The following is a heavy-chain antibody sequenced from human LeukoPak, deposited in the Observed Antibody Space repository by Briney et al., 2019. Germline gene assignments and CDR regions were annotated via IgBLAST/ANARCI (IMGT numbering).Heavy chain of an antibody. CDR3: ARLFRAAAGFDY. V-gene: IGHV4-39*01. CDR2: IYYSGST. J-gene: IGHJ4*02. CDR1: GGSISSSSYY. D-gene: IGHD6-13*01. Sequence: SETLSLTCTVSGGSISSSSYYWGWIRQPPGKGLERIGSIYYSGSTYYNSSLKSRVTISVGTSKNQYSLKLSSVTAADTAVYYCARLFRAAAGFDYWGQGTLVTVSS.